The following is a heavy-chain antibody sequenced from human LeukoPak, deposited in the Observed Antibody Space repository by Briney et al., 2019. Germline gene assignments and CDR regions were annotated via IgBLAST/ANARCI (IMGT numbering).Heavy chain of an antibody. CDR2: MNHNSGNT. V-gene: IGHV1-8*01. CDR3: ARGLGVVPAAIDY. CDR1: GFTFTSYD. D-gene: IGHD2-2*01. J-gene: IGHJ4*02. Sequence: GGSLRLSCKASGFTFTSYDMNWVRQAPGKGLEWMGWMNHNSGNTGYAQTFQGRVTMTSNTSISTAYMELSSLRSEDTAVYYCARGLGVVPAAIDYWGQGTLVTVSS.